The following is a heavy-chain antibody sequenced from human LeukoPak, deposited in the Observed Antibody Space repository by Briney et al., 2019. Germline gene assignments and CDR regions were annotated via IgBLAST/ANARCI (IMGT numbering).Heavy chain of an antibody. D-gene: IGHD3-3*01. Sequence: PGGSLRLSCAASGFTFSSYAMHWVRQAPGKGLEWVAVISYDGNNNYYADSVKGRFTISRDNSKNTLYLQMNSLRAEDTAMYYCARDSRMNYYASWGRGTLVTVSS. CDR1: GFTFSSYA. J-gene: IGHJ5*02. CDR2: ISYDGNNN. CDR3: ARDSRMNYYAS. V-gene: IGHV3-30-3*01.